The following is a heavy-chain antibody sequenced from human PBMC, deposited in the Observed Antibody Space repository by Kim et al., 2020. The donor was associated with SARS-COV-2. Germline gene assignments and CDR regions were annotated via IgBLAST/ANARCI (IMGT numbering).Heavy chain of an antibody. D-gene: IGHD3-9*01. CDR3: ARMPRGGILTGYYNWDFDY. Sequence: GRVTITSDKSTSTAYMELSSLRSEDTAVYYCARMPRGGILTGYYNWDFDYWGQGTLVTVSS. V-gene: IGHV1-69*02. J-gene: IGHJ4*02.